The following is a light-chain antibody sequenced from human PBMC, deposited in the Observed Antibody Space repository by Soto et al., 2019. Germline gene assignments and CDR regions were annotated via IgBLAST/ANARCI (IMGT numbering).Light chain of an antibody. Sequence: IQFTHSPPTLSASVGDRVPIPCRASQSISSWLAWYQQKPGKAPKLLIYDASSLESGVPSRFSGSGSGTEFTLTISSLQPDDFATYYCQHSWTFGQGTKGDI. CDR2: DAS. J-gene: IGKJ1*01. V-gene: IGKV1-5*01. CDR1: QSISSW. CDR3: QHSWT.